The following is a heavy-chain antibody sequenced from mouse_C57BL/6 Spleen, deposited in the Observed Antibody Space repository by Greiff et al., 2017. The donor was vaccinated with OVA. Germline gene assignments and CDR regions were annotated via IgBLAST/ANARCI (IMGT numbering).Heavy chain of an antibody. Sequence: QVHVKQSGPELVKPGASVKISCKASGYAFSSSWMNWVKQRPGKGLEWIGRIYPGDGDTNYNGKVKGKATLTADKSSSTAYMQLSSLTSEDSAVYVCARNYGSSLYAMDYWGQGTSVTVSS. CDR3: ARNYGSSLYAMDY. D-gene: IGHD1-1*01. J-gene: IGHJ4*01. CDR2: IYPGDGDT. V-gene: IGHV1-82*01. CDR1: GYAFSSSW.